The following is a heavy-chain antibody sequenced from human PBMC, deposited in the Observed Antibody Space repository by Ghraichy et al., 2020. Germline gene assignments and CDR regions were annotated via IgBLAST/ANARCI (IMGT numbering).Heavy chain of an antibody. J-gene: IGHJ5*02. Sequence: SETLSLTCTVSGGFISSYYWSWIRQPPGKGLEWIGYIYYSGSTNYNPSLKSRVTISVDTSKNQFSLKLSSVTAADTAVYYCSRGGGSYWFDPWGQGTLVTVSS. CDR3: SRGGGSYWFDP. V-gene: IGHV4-59*01. D-gene: IGHD1-26*01. CDR2: IYYSGST. CDR1: GGFISSYY.